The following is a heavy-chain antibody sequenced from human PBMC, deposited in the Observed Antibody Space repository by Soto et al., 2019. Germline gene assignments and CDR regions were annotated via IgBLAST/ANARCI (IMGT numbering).Heavy chain of an antibody. J-gene: IGHJ6*02. D-gene: IGHD3-10*01. CDR2: ISAYNGNT. Sequence: ASVKVSCKASGYTFTSYGISWVRQAPGQGLEWMGWISAYNGNTNYAQKLQGRVTMTTDTSTSTAYMELRSLRSDDTAVYYCAREKLGRGVIPYYYYYGMDVWGQGTTVTVSS. CDR1: GYTFTSYG. V-gene: IGHV1-18*01. CDR3: AREKLGRGVIPYYYYYGMDV.